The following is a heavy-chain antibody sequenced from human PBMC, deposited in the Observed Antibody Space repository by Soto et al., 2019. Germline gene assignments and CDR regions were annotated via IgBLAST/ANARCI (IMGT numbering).Heavy chain of an antibody. V-gene: IGHV3-33*01. J-gene: IGHJ3*02. CDR1: GFTFSSYG. CDR3: AREGSSSSGAFDI. D-gene: IGHD6-6*01. CDR2: IWYDGSNK. Sequence: GGSLRLSCAESGFTFSSYGMHWVRQAPGKGLEWVAVIWYDGSNKYYADSVKGRFTISRDNSKNTLYLQMNSLRAEDTAVYYCAREGSSSSGAFDIWGQGTMVTVSS.